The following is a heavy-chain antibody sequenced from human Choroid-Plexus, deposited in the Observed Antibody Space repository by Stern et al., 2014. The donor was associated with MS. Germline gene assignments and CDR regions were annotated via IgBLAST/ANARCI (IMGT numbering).Heavy chain of an antibody. CDR1: GFTFGSCD. Sequence: VQLVESGGGVVQPGRPLRLSCVASGFTFGSCDMHWVRQAPGKGLEWVAGVSYDGSNKYYADSVKGRFTISRDNSQNTLYIQMSSLRPEDTAVYYCAKDRQYLTYFFDHWGQGSLVTVSS. CDR3: AKDRQYLTYFFDH. CDR2: VSYDGSNK. D-gene: IGHD2/OR15-2a*01. J-gene: IGHJ5*02. V-gene: IGHV3-30*18.